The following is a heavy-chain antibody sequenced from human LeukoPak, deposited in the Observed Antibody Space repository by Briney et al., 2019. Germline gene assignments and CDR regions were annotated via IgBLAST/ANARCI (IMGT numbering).Heavy chain of an antibody. CDR2: IYYSGST. D-gene: IGHD2-2*01. CDR1: GGSISSYY. V-gene: IGHV4-59*01. Sequence: ASETLPLTCTVSGGSISSYYWSWIRQPPGKGLEWIGYIYYSGSTNYNPSLKSRVTISVDTSKNQFSLKLSSVTAADTAVYYCARYTSSTSHYYYYYMDVWGKGTTVTVSS. J-gene: IGHJ6*03. CDR3: ARYTSSTSHYYYYYMDV.